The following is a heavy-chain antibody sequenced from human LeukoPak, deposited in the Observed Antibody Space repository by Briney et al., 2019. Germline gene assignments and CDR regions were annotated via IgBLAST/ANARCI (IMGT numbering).Heavy chain of an antibody. CDR1: GFSFSGYD. CDR3: ARTSYYYDSGGYPPFDY. D-gene: IGHD3-22*01. V-gene: IGHV3-48*03. CDR2: ISSSDGTI. Sequence: TGGSLRLSCAASGFSFSGYDMNWIRQAPGKGLEWLSYISSSDGTIYYAESVKGRFTISRDNAKNSLYLQMNSLRAEDTAIYYCARTSYYYDSGGYPPFDYWGQGTLVTVSS. J-gene: IGHJ4*02.